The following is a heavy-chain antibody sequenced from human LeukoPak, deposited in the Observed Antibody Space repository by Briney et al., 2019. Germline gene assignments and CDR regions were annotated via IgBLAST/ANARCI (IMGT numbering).Heavy chain of an antibody. CDR1: GGSISSGGYS. CDR3: ARAPTYSGWYVDY. V-gene: IGHV4-30-2*01. CDR2: IFHTGST. D-gene: IGHD6-19*01. Sequence: SQTLSLTCSVSGGSISSGGYSWSWIRQPPGKGLEWIGYIFHTGSTHYNPSLRSRATISADKSKNQFSLRLSSVTAADTAVYYCARAPTYSGWYVDYWGQGTLVTVSS. J-gene: IGHJ4*02.